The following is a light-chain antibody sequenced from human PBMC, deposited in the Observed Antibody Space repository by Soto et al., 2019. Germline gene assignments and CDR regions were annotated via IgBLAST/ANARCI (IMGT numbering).Light chain of an antibody. CDR2: DAS. J-gene: IGKJ5*01. V-gene: IGKV3-11*01. CDR3: HHRSAWPPIP. CDR1: RTVNNY. Sequence: EIVLTQSPATLSLSPGERATLSCRASRTVNNYLAWYQQKPGQAPRLLIYDASIRATGIPARFSGSGSGTDFPLTISPLEPEAFAVYFCHHRSAWPPIPFGQ.